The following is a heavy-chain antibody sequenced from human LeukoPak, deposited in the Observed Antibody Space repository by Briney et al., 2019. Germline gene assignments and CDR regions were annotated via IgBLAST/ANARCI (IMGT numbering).Heavy chain of an antibody. D-gene: IGHD2-2*01. J-gene: IGHJ5*02. CDR2: IIPIFGTA. CDR3: ARTSSTKLSNWFDP. V-gene: IGHV1-69*05. CDR1: GGTFSSYA. Sequence: VASVKVSCKASGGTFSSYAISWVRQAPGQGLEWMGGIIPIFGTANYAQKFQGRVTMTRDMSTSTVYMELSSLRSEDTAVYYCARTSSTKLSNWFDPWGQGTLVTVSS.